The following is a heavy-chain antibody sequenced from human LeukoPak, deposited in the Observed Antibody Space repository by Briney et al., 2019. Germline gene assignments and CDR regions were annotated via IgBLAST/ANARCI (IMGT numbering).Heavy chain of an antibody. J-gene: IGHJ4*02. Sequence: PGGSLRLSCAASGFTFSSYAMSWVRQAPGKGLEWVSAISGSGGSTYYADSVKGRFTISRDNAKNSLYLQMNSLRAEDTAVYYCARDSSHYSGSYLTSFDYWGQGTLVTVSS. CDR1: GFTFSSYA. CDR2: ISGSGGST. CDR3: ARDSSHYSGSYLTSFDY. D-gene: IGHD1-26*01. V-gene: IGHV3-23*01.